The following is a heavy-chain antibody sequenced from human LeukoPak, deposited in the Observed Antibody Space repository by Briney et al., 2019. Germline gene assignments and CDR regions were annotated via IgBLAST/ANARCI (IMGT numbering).Heavy chain of an antibody. Sequence: SVKVSCKTSGGTFNNSAISWVRQAPGQGLALLGGIMPLFGASGYAQKFQGRVTITKDESTRTVYLELTSLRSDDTAVYYCARDVHGDYGSGWFDPWGQGTLVSVSS. D-gene: IGHD4-17*01. J-gene: IGHJ5*02. CDR2: IMPLFGAS. V-gene: IGHV1-69*05. CDR3: ARDVHGDYGSGWFDP. CDR1: GGTFNNSA.